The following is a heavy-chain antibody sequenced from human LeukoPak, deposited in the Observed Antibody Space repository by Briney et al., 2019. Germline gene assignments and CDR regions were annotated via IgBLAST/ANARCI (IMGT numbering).Heavy chain of an antibody. D-gene: IGHD3-3*01. CDR3: ARAYYDFWSGYSYYYYYMDV. J-gene: IGHJ6*03. CDR2: IYYSGST. Sequence: PSETLSLTCTVSGGSISSHYWSWIRQPPGKGLEWIGYIYYSGSTNYNPSLKSRVTISVDTSKNQFSLKLSSVTAADTAVYYCARAYYDFWSGYSYYYYYMDVWGKGTTVTVSS. CDR1: GGSISSHY. V-gene: IGHV4-59*11.